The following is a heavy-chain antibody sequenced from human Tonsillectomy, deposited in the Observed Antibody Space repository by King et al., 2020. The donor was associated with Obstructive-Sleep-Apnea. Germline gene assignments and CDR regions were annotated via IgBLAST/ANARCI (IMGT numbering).Heavy chain of an antibody. J-gene: IGHJ6*02. V-gene: IGHV1-18*04. D-gene: IGHD1-14*01. Sequence: QLVQSGAEVKKPGASVKVSCNASGYTFTSYGISWVRQAPGQGLDWMGWISTYNVNTNYAQKLQGRVTMTTDTSTSTAYMELRSLRSDDTAVYYCARDKEPEPFYYYFGMDVWGQGTTVTVS. CDR1: GYTFTSYG. CDR3: ARDKEPEPFYYYFGMDV. CDR2: ISTYNVNT.